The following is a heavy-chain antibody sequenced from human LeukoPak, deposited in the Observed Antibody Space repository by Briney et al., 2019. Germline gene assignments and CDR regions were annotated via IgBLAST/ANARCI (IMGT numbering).Heavy chain of an antibody. D-gene: IGHD6-19*01. J-gene: IGHJ4*02. CDR3: ARDRGAVAGREKDY. Sequence: PGGSLRLSCAASGFTFRSYGMHWVRQAPGKGLEWVAVICYDGSNKYYADSVRGRFTISRDNSQNTLYLQMNSLTAEDTAVYYCARDRGAVAGREKDYGGQGTLVTVS. V-gene: IGHV3-33*01. CDR1: GFTFRSYG. CDR2: ICYDGSNK.